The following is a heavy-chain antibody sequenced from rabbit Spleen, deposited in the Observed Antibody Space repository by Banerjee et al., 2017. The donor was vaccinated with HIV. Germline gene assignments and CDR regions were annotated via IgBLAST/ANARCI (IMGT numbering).Heavy chain of an antibody. CDR1: GFSFSSGYD. J-gene: IGHJ4*01. CDR2: IYTGDGAT. D-gene: IGHD4-1*01. V-gene: IGHV1S43*01. Sequence: QEHLEESGGGLVKPEGSLILICKASGFSFSSGYDMCWVRQAPGKGLEWIGCIYTGDGATWYASWVNGRFTISRSTSLNTVDLKLTNLTAADTATYFCARDLAGVIGWNFGWWGPGTLVTVS. CDR3: ARDLAGVIGWNFGW.